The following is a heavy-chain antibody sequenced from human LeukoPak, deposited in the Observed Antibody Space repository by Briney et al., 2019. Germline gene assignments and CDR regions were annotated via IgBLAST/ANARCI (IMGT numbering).Heavy chain of an antibody. CDR3: ARVWGGYCSSTSCYGAFDI. Sequence: PGGSLRLSCAASGFTVSSSYMSWVRQAPGKGLEWVSVIYSGANTYYADSVKGRFTMSRDNSKNTLYLQMNSLRAEDTAVYYCARVWGGYCSSTSCYGAFDIWGQGTMVTVSS. V-gene: IGHV3-53*01. D-gene: IGHD2-2*01. CDR2: IYSGANT. CDR1: GFTVSSSY. J-gene: IGHJ3*02.